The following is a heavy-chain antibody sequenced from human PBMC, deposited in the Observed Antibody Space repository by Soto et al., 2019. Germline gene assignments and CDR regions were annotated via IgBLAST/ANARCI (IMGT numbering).Heavy chain of an antibody. CDR1: GGSVTYGGYY. V-gene: IGHV4-61*08. J-gene: IGHJ6*02. CDR3: ARDLWGYCGADCYPLDV. D-gene: IGHD2-21*02. CDR2: FYYRGST. Sequence: PSETLSLTCTVSGGSVTYGGYYWSWIRQHPGKGLEWIGYFYYRGSTIYNPSLKSRVTISVDTSKNQFSLKLNSVTAADTAVYYCARDLWGYCGADCYPLDVWGQGTTVTVSS.